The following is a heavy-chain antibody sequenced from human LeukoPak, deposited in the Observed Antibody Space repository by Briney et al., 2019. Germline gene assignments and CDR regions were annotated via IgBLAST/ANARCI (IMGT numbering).Heavy chain of an antibody. J-gene: IGHJ4*02. Sequence: GGSLRLSCAASGFTFSSYAMHWVRQAPGKGLEWVAVISYDGSNKYYADSVKGRFTISRDNSKNTLYLQMNSLRAEDTAVYYCARSGSYYKLFDYWGQGTLATVSS. V-gene: IGHV3-30-3*01. CDR3: ARSGSYYKLFDY. D-gene: IGHD1-26*01. CDR2: ISYDGSNK. CDR1: GFTFSSYA.